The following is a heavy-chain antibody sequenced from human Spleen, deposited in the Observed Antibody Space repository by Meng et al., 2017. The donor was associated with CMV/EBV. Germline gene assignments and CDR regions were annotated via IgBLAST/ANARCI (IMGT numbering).Heavy chain of an antibody. V-gene: IGHV4-39*07. CDR3: ARGGNGVCPTH. D-gene: IGHD2-8*01. CDR2: IDYSGST. J-gene: IGHJ4*02. Sequence: LQGEGPGLVKLSEPLSLTWPVTGGSSSSISYFWGWSRQPPGKRLEWIGSIDYSGSTYYNPSLKSRVTISVDTSKNQFFLKLSSVTAADTAVYYWARGGNGVCPTHWGQGTLVTVSS. CDR1: GGSSSSISYF.